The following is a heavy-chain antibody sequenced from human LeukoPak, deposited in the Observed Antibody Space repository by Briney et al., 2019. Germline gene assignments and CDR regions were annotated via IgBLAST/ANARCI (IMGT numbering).Heavy chain of an antibody. V-gene: IGHV3-30*03. D-gene: IGHD2-2*01. CDR3: ASLQGGAPAAGATYFYYGMDV. Sequence: GGSLRLSCAASGFTFRSYDMHWVRQAPGKGLEWVAVISDDGSNKYYAVSVEGRFIISRDNSKDTLSLQMNSLRADDTAVYYCASLQGGAPAAGATYFYYGMDVWGQGTTVTVSS. CDR1: GFTFRSYD. CDR2: ISDDGSNK. J-gene: IGHJ6*02.